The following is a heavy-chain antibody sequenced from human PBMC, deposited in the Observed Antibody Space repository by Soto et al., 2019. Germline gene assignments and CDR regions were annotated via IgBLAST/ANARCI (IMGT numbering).Heavy chain of an antibody. CDR1: GGTFSSYA. Sequence: SVKVSCKASGGTFSSYAISWVRQAPGQGLEWMGGIIPIFGTANYAQKFQGRVTITADESTDTVYMELSRLRSEDTAVYFCARVRCFNGLCHTADYGMDVWGQGTTVTVSS. V-gene: IGHV1-69*13. CDR3: ARVRCFNGLCHTADYGMDV. D-gene: IGHD2-8*01. CDR2: IIPIFGTA. J-gene: IGHJ6*02.